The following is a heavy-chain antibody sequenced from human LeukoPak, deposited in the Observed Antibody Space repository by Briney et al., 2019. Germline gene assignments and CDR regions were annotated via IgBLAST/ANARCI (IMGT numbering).Heavy chain of an antibody. CDR3: AKDAAGPEY. CDR1: GFIFSSFE. V-gene: IGHV3-48*03. D-gene: IGHD6-13*01. J-gene: IGHJ4*02. CDR2: ITSSASTI. Sequence: PGGSLRLSCAASGFIFSSFEMNWVRQAPGKGLEWVSYITSSASTIYYAESVKGRFTISRDNAKNSLFLQMNSLRAEDTAVYYCAKDAAGPEYWGQGTLVTVSS.